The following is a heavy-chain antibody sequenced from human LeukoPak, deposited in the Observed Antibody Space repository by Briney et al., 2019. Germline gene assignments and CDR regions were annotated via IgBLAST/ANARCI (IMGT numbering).Heavy chain of an antibody. V-gene: IGHV3-48*01. CDR1: GFTFSSYS. CDR3: ASGNKYDILTGYYHPAFDI. J-gene: IGHJ3*02. CDR2: ISSSSSTI. Sequence: GGSLRLSCAASGFTFSSYSMNWVRQAPGKGLEWVSYISSSSSTIYYADSVKGRFTISRDNAKNSLYLQMNSLRAEDTAVYYCASGNKYDILTGYYHPAFDIWGQGTMVTVSS. D-gene: IGHD3-9*01.